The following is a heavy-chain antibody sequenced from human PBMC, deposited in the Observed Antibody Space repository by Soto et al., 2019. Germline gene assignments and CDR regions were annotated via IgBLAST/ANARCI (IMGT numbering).Heavy chain of an antibody. CDR3: ARIITYYDILTGYEPLGFDY. Sequence: SGPTLVNPTQTLTLTCTFSGFSLSTSGMCVSWIRQPPGKALEWLALIDWDDDKYYSTSLKTRLTISKDTSKNQVVLTMTNMDPVDTATYYCARIITYYDILTGYEPLGFDYWGQGTLVTVSS. CDR1: GFSLSTSGMC. V-gene: IGHV2-70*01. D-gene: IGHD3-9*01. CDR2: IDWDDDK. J-gene: IGHJ4*02.